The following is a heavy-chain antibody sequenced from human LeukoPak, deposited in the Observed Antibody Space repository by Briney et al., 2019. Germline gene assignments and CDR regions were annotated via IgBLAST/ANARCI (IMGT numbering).Heavy chain of an antibody. J-gene: IGHJ4*02. CDR3: AKSDSSSPGDY. CDR2: IRYDGSNK. CDR1: GFTFSSYW. Sequence: GGSLRLSCAASGFTFSSYWMHWVRQAPGKGLEWVAFIRYDGSNKYYADSVKGRFTISRDNSKNTLYLQMNSLRAEDTAVYYCAKSDSSSPGDYWGQGTLVTVSS. V-gene: IGHV3-30*02. D-gene: IGHD6-6*01.